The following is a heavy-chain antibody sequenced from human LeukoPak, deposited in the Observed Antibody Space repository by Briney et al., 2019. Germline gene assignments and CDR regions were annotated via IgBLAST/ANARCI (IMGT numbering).Heavy chain of an antibody. CDR1: RYTFTSYD. V-gene: IGHV1-8*01. CDR3: ASETSWYVGGRYYYGMDV. Sequence: ASVKVSCKASRYTFTSYDINWVRQATGQGLEWMGWMNPNSGNTGYAQKFQGRVTMTRNTSISTAYMELSSLRSEDTAVYYCASETSWYVGGRYYYGMDVWGQGTTVTVSS. D-gene: IGHD6-13*01. J-gene: IGHJ6*02. CDR2: MNPNSGNT.